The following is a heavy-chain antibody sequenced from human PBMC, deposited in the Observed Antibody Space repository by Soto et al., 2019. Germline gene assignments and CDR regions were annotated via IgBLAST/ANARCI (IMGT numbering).Heavy chain of an antibody. D-gene: IGHD2-15*01. J-gene: IGHJ3*02. V-gene: IGHV3-66*01. CDR3: AREPRYCSGGSCSIMGDAFDI. CDR2: IYKDFT. Sequence: EVQLVESGGGLVQPGGSLRLSCVASGFTVTDIYMNWVRQAPGKGLEWVSVIYKDFTDYADFVKGRFSVSTDSSKNALYLQMDNLRAEDTVVYYCAREPRYCSGGSCSIMGDAFDIWGQGAMVTVSS. CDR1: GFTVTDIY.